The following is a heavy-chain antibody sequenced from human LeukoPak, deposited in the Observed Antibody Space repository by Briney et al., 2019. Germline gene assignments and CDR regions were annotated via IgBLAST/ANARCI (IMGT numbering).Heavy chain of an antibody. CDR2: INVNSGGT. CDR1: GNTFTVYF. J-gene: IGHJ4*02. D-gene: IGHD1-26*01. V-gene: IGHV1-2*02. Sequence: ASVKVSCKASGNTFTVYFMQWVRQAPGQGLEWMGWINVNSGGTHYAQKFQGRVSMTSDTSIATAYMELSGLRSDHTAVYYCAGYSDSPKEFDKWGQGTLVCVSS. CDR3: AGYSDSPKEFDK.